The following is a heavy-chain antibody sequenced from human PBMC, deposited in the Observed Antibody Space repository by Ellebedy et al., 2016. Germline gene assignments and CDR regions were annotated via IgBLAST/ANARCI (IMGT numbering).Heavy chain of an antibody. CDR1: GFTFKSYV. Sequence: GESLKISCAASGFTFKSYVMHWVRQAPGRGLDWVAGIWYDGGNKYYADSVKGRFTISRDNSKNTLDLQVNRLRAEDTAVYWCVRDGYGGNGFDFWGQGTLVTVSS. CDR3: VRDGYGGNGFDF. CDR2: IWYDGGNK. J-gene: IGHJ4*02. D-gene: IGHD5-12*01. V-gene: IGHV3-33*01.